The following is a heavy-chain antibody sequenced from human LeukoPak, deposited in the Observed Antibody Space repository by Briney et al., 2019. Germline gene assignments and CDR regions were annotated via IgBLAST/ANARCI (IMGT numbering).Heavy chain of an antibody. D-gene: IGHD6-19*01. V-gene: IGHV3-23*01. CDR3: AKTTTGYSSGRYPGWPVDY. CDR2: ISGSGGGT. Sequence: GGSLRLSCAASGFTFSSYAVSWVRQAPGKGLEWVSAISGSGGGTYYADSVKGRFTISRDNSKNTLYLQMSSLSTKDTAVYYCAKTTTGYSSGRYPGWPVDYWGQGTLVSVSS. J-gene: IGHJ4*02. CDR1: GFTFSSYA.